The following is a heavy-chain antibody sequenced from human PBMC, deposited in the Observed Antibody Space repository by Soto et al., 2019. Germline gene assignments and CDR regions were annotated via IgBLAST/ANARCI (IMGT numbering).Heavy chain of an antibody. V-gene: IGHV4-4*02. D-gene: IGHD2-2*01. CDR3: VRSVPAATWQYSGMDV. J-gene: IGHJ6*02. Sequence: QVRLQESGPGLVEPSGTLSLTCAVSGDSVLSSSCWSWVRQAPGKGLEWIGEIYHSGTFNYNPSLASRVSVSVDKSRNQLSLNLKSVTAADTAVYYCVRSVPAATWQYSGMDVWGQGTTVTVSS. CDR1: GDSVLSSSC. CDR2: IYHSGTF.